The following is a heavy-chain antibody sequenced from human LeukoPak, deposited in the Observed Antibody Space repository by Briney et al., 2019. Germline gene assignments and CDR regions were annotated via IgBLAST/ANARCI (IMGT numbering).Heavy chain of an antibody. D-gene: IGHD3-22*01. Sequence: PGGSLRLSCAASGFTVSSNYMSWVRQAPGKGLEWVSIMYSGGSTYYADSVKGRFTISRDNSKNTLYLQMNSLRAEDTAVYYCARYSSGYSTYFDYWGQGTLVTASS. CDR2: MYSGGST. CDR1: GFTVSSNY. J-gene: IGHJ4*02. V-gene: IGHV3-66*01. CDR3: ARYSSGYSTYFDY.